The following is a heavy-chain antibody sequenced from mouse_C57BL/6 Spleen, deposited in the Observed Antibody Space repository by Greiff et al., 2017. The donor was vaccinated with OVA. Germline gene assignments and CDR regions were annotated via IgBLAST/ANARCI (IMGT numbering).Heavy chain of an antibody. Sequence: LVESGAELARPGASVKLSCKASGYTFTSYGISWVKQRTGQGLEWIGEIYPRSGNTYYNEKFKGKATLTADKSSSTAYMELRSLTSEDSAVYFCAREETDSFDYWGQGTTLTVSS. CDR3: AREETDSFDY. D-gene: IGHD4-1*01. J-gene: IGHJ2*01. V-gene: IGHV1-81*01. CDR2: IYPRSGNT. CDR1: GYTFTSYG.